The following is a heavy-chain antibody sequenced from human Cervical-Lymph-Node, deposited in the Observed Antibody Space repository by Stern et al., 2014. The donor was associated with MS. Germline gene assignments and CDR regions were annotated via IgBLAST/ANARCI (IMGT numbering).Heavy chain of an antibody. V-gene: IGHV4-59*01. CDR2: IYYSGST. CDR1: GGSISSYY. J-gene: IGHJ6*02. D-gene: IGHD3-22*01. Sequence: VQLQESGPGLVKTSETLSLTCTVSGGSISSYYWSWIRQPPGKGLEWIGYIYYSGSTNYNPSLKSRVTISVDTSKNQFSLKLSSVTAADTAVYYCARDVGENYYDSSGYYLGYNYYGMDVWGQGTTVTVSS. CDR3: ARDVGENYYDSSGYYLGYNYYGMDV.